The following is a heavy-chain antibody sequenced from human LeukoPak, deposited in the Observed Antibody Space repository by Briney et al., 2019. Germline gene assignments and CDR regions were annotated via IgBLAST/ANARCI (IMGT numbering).Heavy chain of an antibody. J-gene: IGHJ4*02. Sequence: SETLSLTCTASGGSISSYYWSWIRQPPGKGLEWIGYIYYSGSTNYNPSLKSRVTISVDTSKNQFSLKLSSVTAADTAVYYCARVGRYSSGWYGMDWGQGTLVTVSS. CDR1: GGSISSYY. V-gene: IGHV4-59*01. D-gene: IGHD6-19*01. CDR2: IYYSGST. CDR3: ARVGRYSSGWYGMD.